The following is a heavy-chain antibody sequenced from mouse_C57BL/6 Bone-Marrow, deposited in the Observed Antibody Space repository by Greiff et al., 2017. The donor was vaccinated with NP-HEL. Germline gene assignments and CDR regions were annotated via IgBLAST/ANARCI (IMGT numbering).Heavy chain of an antibody. Sequence: VHLVESGAELVRPGTSVKVSCKASGYAFTNYLIEWVKQRPGQGLEWIGVINPGSGGTNYNEKFKGKATLTADKSSSTAYMQLSSLTSEDSAVYFCARGTTVVASPDYWGQGTTLTVSS. CDR3: ARGTTVVASPDY. CDR1: GYAFTNYL. D-gene: IGHD1-1*01. CDR2: INPGSGGT. V-gene: IGHV1-54*01. J-gene: IGHJ2*01.